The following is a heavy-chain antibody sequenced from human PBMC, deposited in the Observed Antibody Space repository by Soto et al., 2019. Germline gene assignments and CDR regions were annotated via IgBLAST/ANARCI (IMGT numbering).Heavy chain of an antibody. CDR1: GFTFSSNA. J-gene: IGHJ4*02. CDR2: ISGSGGST. CDR3: AKDLYSPDYSLNFDY. D-gene: IGHD1-26*01. V-gene: IGHV3-23*01. Sequence: EVQLLESGGGLVQPGGSLRLSCAASGFTFSSNAMSWVRQAPGKGLEWVSAISGSGGSTYYADSVKGRFTITRDNSKNTLYLQMNSLRAEDTAVYYCAKDLYSPDYSLNFDYWGQGTLVTVSS.